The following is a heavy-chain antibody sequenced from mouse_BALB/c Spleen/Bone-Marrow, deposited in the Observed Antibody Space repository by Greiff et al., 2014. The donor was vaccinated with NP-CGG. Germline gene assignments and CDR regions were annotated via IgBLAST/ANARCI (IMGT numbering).Heavy chain of an antibody. Sequence: QVQLQQSGAELARPGASVKLSCKASGYTFTDYYVSWVKQRTGQGLEWIGEIYPGSGNTYYNEKFKGKATLTADRSSSTAYMQLSSLTSEDSAVYFCARAASLDYWGQRTSVTVSS. CDR3: ARAASLDY. V-gene: IGHV1-77*01. CDR2: IYPGSGNT. CDR1: GYTFTDYY. J-gene: IGHJ4*01.